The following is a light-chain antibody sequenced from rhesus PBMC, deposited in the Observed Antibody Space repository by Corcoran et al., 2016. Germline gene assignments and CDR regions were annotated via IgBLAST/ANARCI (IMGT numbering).Light chain of an antibody. CDR3: QQYNSSPLT. V-gene: IGKV1-66*01. CDR1: QGINHY. CDR2: HAT. Sequence: DIQMTQSPSSLSASVGDRVTITCRAIQGINHYLSWYQQKTGKAPKLLFSHATSLETGVPSRFSGGGSGTDYTLTISSLQPEDIASYYCQQYNSSPLTFGGRTKVAIK. J-gene: IGKJ4*01.